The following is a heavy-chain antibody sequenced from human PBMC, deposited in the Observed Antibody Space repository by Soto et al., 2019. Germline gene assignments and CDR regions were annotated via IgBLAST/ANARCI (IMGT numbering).Heavy chain of an antibody. CDR2: IIPILGIA. D-gene: IGHD2-2*01. CDR3: AREDIVVVPAAIKFDP. J-gene: IGHJ5*02. Sequence: SVKVSCKASGCTFSSYTISWVRQAPGQGLEWMGRIIPILGIANYAQKFQGRVTITADKSTSTAYMELSSLRSEDTAVYYCAREDIVVVPAAIKFDPWGQGTLVT. CDR1: GCTFSSYT. V-gene: IGHV1-69*04.